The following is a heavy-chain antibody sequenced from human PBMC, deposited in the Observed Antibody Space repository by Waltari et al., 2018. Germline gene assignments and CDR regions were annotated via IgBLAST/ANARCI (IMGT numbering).Heavy chain of an antibody. Sequence: QVTLKESGPVLVKPTQTLTLTCTFSGFSLSTSGMCVSWIRQPPGKALEWLARIDWDDDKFYSTSLKTRLTISKDTSKNQVVLTMTNMDPVDTALYYCAKALWPTEADSTLDYWGQGTLVTVSS. CDR1: GFSLSTSGMC. CDR3: AKALWPTEADSTLDY. CDR2: IDWDDDK. J-gene: IGHJ4*02. D-gene: IGHD3-16*01. V-gene: IGHV2-70*16.